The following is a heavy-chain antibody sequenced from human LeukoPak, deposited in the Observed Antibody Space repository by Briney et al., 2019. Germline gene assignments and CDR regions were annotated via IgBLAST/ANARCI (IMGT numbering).Heavy chain of an antibody. V-gene: IGHV1-69*13. Sequence: GASVKVSCKASGGTFSSYAISWVRQAPGQGLEWMGGIIPIFGTANYAQKFQGRVTITADESTSTAYMELSSLRSEDTAVYYCAIPSLTIVVPAAFDYWGQGTLVTVSS. CDR1: GGTFSSYA. CDR3: AIPSLTIVVPAAFDY. D-gene: IGHD2-2*01. J-gene: IGHJ4*02. CDR2: IIPIFGTA.